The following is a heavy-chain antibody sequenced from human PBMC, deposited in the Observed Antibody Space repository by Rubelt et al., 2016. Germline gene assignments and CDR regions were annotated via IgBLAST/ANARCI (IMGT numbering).Heavy chain of an antibody. V-gene: IGHV1-3*01. CDR3: ARVTNVGVRVIDY. CDR2: INGGNGNT. J-gene: IGHJ4*02. D-gene: IGHD3-10*01. Sequence: QVQLVQSGAEVKKPGASVKVSCKASGYTFTTYAMHWVRQAPGQGLEWMGWINGGNGNTKYSQKFQGRVTITRDTTATTAYMETSSLRFEDTAVYFCARVTNVGVRVIDYWGQGTLVAVSS. CDR1: GYTFTTYA.